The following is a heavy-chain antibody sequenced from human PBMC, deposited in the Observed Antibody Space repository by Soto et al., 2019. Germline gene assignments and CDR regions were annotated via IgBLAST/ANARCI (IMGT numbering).Heavy chain of an antibody. CDR1: GGSISSYY. D-gene: IGHD4-17*01. CDR2: IYYSGST. Sequence: SETLSLTCTVSGGSISSYYWSWIRQPPGKGLEWIGYIYYSGSTYYNPSLKSRVTISVDTSKNQFSLKLSSLTAADTAVYYCARQDDYVDYGFFDYWGQGTLVTVSS. J-gene: IGHJ4*02. CDR3: ARQDDYVDYGFFDY. V-gene: IGHV4-59*08.